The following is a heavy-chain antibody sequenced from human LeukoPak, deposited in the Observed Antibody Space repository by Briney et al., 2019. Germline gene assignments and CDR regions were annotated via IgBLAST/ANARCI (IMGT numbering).Heavy chain of an antibody. Sequence: SETLSLTCTVSGYSISSGYYWGWIRQPPGKGLEWIGSIYHSGITYYNPSLKSRVTISVDKSKNQFSLKLSSVTAADTAVYYCARVGDYDSSGYYWGQGTLVTVSS. D-gene: IGHD3-22*01. J-gene: IGHJ4*02. V-gene: IGHV4-38-2*02. CDR1: GYSISSGYY. CDR3: ARVGDYDSSGYY. CDR2: IYHSGIT.